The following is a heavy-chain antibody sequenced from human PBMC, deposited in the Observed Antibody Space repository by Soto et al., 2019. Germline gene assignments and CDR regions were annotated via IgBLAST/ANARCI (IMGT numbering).Heavy chain of an antibody. CDR3: ARWWSGSRQGFDP. CDR2: IYYSGST. J-gene: IGHJ5*02. D-gene: IGHD3-3*01. CDR1: GGSISSGDYY. Sequence: QVQLQESGPGLVKPSQTLSLTCTVSGGSISSGDYYWSWIRQHPGKGLEWIGYIYYSGSTYYNPSLKGRVTLSVATSKHQFSLKLSSVTAADTAVYYCARWWSGSRQGFDPWGQGTLVTVSS. V-gene: IGHV4-31*03.